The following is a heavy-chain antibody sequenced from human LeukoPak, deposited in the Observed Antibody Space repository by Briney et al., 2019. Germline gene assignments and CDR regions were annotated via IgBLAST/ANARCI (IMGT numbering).Heavy chain of an antibody. V-gene: IGHV3-30*07. CDR1: GFIFRNYA. CDR2: ISSDGSEK. J-gene: IGHJ4*02. Sequence: PGGSLRLSCTASGFIFRNYAIHWVRQAPGKGLEWVAIISSDGSEKYYADSVKGRFTISRDNSKNTMYLQMNSLRAEDTAVYYCARVQGSYYAPYFDYWGQGTLVTVSS. CDR3: ARVQGSYYAPYFDY. D-gene: IGHD1-26*01.